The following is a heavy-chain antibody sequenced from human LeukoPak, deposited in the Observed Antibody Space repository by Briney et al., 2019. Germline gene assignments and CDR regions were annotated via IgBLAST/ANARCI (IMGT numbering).Heavy chain of an antibody. CDR2: INHSGST. Sequence: PSETLSLTCAVYGGSFSGYYWSWIRQPPGKGLEWIGEINHSGSTNYNPSLKSRVTISVDTSKNQFSLKLSSVTAADTAVYYCASHDFWSGYYDYWGQGTLVTVSS. J-gene: IGHJ4*02. V-gene: IGHV4-34*01. CDR1: GGSFSGYY. D-gene: IGHD3-3*01. CDR3: ASHDFWSGYYDY.